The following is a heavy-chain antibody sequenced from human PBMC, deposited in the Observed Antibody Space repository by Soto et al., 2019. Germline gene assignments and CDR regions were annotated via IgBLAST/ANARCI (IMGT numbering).Heavy chain of an antibody. J-gene: IGHJ4*02. V-gene: IGHV4-31*03. CDR3: ARGQDYSKSGY. CDR2: IHPSGGT. D-gene: IGHD4-4*01. CDR1: GGSISSGTYY. Sequence: QVQLQESGPGLVKPSQTLSLNGTVSGGSISSGTYYWNWIRQSPGKGLEWIGCIHPSGGTHSNPSLKSRVSISDDTSKNQFSLKMSSVTAADTAVYYCARGQDYSKSGYWGQGTLVTVSS.